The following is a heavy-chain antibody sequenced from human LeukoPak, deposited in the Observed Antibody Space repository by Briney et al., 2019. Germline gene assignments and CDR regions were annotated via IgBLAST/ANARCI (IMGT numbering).Heavy chain of an antibody. Sequence: PSETLSLTCTVSGGSISSSSYYWGWIRQPPGKGLEWIGSIYYSGSTYYNPSLKSRVTISVDTSKNQFSLKLSSVTAADTAVYYCARGGIGSSSVASVDYWGQGTLVTVSS. CDR1: GGSISSSSYY. D-gene: IGHD6-6*01. CDR2: IYYSGST. J-gene: IGHJ4*02. CDR3: ARGGIGSSSVASVDY. V-gene: IGHV4-39*07.